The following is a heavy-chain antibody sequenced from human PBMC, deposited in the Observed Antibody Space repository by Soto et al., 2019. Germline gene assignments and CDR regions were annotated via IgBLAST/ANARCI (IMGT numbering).Heavy chain of an antibody. D-gene: IGHD3-3*01. CDR1: GGSISSSSYY. J-gene: IGHJ5*01. CDR3: ARSLKVDFWSGYSQFDS. Sequence: KPSETLSLTCTVSGGSISSSSYYWGWIRQPPGKGLEWIGSIYYSVSTYYNPSLKSRVTISVDTSKNQFSWKLSSVTAADTAVYYCARSLKVDFWSGYSQFDSWGQGTLVTVS. V-gene: IGHV4-39*01. CDR2: IYYSVST.